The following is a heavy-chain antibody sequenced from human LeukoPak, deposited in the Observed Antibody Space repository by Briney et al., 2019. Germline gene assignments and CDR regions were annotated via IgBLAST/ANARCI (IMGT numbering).Heavy chain of an antibody. CDR1: GFTFSSYG. Sequence: PGGSLRLSCAASGFTFSSYGMHWVRQAPGKGLEWVAFIRYDGSNKYYADSVKGRFTISRDNSKNTLYLQMNSLRAEDTAVYYCAKEPYYYDSSGYEDAFDIWGQGTMVTVSS. V-gene: IGHV3-30*02. CDR2: IRYDGSNK. J-gene: IGHJ3*02. CDR3: AKEPYYYDSSGYEDAFDI. D-gene: IGHD3-22*01.